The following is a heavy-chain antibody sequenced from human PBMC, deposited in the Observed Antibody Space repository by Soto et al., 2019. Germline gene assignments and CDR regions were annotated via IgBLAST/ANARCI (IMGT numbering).Heavy chain of an antibody. CDR1: GDSISNSNYY. J-gene: IGHJ5*02. D-gene: IGHD3-22*01. Sequence: SETLSLTCTVSGDSISNSNYYWVLIRQPPGKGLEWIANIYYSGITYYNPSLKSRVAISVDTSKNQFSLKLSSVTAADTAIYYCARSNSGYYKWFDPWGQGTLVTVSS. CDR3: ARSNSGYYKWFDP. CDR2: IYYSGIT. V-gene: IGHV4-39*01.